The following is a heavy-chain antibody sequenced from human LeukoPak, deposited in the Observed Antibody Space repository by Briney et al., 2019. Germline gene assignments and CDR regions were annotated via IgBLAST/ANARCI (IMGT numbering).Heavy chain of an antibody. CDR2: IYSGGST. CDR3: ARATDYGGKFDY. V-gene: IGHV3-66*01. Sequence: PGGSLRLSCAASGFTFSSYWMSWVRQAPGKGLEWVSVIYSGGSTYYADSVKGRFTISRDNSKNTLYLQMNSLRAEDTAVYYCARATDYGGKFDYWGQGTLVTVSS. CDR1: GFTFSSYW. D-gene: IGHD4-23*01. J-gene: IGHJ4*02.